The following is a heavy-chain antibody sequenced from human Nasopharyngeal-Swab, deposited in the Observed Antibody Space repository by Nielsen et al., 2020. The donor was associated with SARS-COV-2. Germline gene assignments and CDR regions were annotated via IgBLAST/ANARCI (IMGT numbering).Heavy chain of an antibody. CDR1: GFTVRGNY. D-gene: IGHD6-19*01. CDR3: AREGGSSGWYYFDY. Sequence: GGSLRLSCAASGFTVRGNYMSWVRQAPGKGLEWVSVIYSGGSTYYADSVKGRFTISRDNSKNTLYLQMNSLRAEDTAVYYCAREGGSSGWYYFDYWGQGTLVTVSS. CDR2: IYSGGST. V-gene: IGHV3-53*01. J-gene: IGHJ4*02.